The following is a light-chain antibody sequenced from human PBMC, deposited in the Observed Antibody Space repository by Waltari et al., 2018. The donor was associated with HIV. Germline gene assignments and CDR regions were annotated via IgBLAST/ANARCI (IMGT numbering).Light chain of an antibody. CDR1: SSNIGAGYD. V-gene: IGLV1-40*01. CDR3: QSYDSSLSGYV. J-gene: IGLJ1*01. Sequence: QSVLTQPPSVSGAPGQRVTISCTGSSSNIGAGYDVHWYQQLPGTAPKLLIYGNINRPSGVPDRCSGSESGTSASLAITGLQAEDEADYYCQSYDSSLSGYVFGTGTKVTVL. CDR2: GNI.